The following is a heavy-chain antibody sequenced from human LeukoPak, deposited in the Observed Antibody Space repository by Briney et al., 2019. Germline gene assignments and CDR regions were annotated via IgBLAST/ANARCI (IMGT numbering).Heavy chain of an antibody. Sequence: GGSLRLSCAASGFTFSSYAMHWVRQAPGKGLEWVAVISYDGSNKYYADSVKGRFTISRDNSKNTLYLQMNSLRAEDTAVYYCARRQYYYGSGSPTFYYYYGMDVWGQGTTVTVSS. V-gene: IGHV3-30-3*01. J-gene: IGHJ6*02. D-gene: IGHD3-10*01. CDR2: ISYDGSNK. CDR1: GFTFSSYA. CDR3: ARRQYYYGSGSPTFYYYYGMDV.